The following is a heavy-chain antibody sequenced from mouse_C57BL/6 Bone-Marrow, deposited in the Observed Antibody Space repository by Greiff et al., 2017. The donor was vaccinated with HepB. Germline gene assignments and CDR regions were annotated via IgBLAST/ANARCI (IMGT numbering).Heavy chain of an antibody. CDR3: ARLDY. Sequence: EVKLMESGGGLVKPGGSLKLSCAASGFTFSDYGMHWVRQAPEKGLEWVAYISSGSSTIYYADTGKGQFTIYRDNAKKTLFLQMTSLRSEDTAMYYGARLDYWGQGTTLTVYS. CDR2: ISSGSSTI. J-gene: IGHJ2*01. V-gene: IGHV5-17*01. CDR1: GFTFSDYG.